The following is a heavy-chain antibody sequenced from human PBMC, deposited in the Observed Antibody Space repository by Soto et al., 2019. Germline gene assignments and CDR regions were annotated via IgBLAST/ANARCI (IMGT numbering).Heavy chain of an antibody. CDR2: IFYSGST. CDR1: GGSIRNYY. Sequence: QVQLQESGPGLVKPSETLSLTCNVSGGSIRNYYWTWIRQPPGKGLEWIGYIFYSGSTNYNPSLKRRVSSSGDTSKNRFSLKMPAVTAADTAVDYCARGPGSRLLWFDPWCQGTLVTVSS. J-gene: IGHJ5*02. D-gene: IGHD6-19*01. V-gene: IGHV4-59*01. CDR3: ARGPGSRLLWFDP.